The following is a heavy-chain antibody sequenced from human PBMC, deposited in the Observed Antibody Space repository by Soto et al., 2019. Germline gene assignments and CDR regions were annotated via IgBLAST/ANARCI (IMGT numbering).Heavy chain of an antibody. CDR3: AKDPSDSSGSYYFDY. CDR1: GFTFSSYA. D-gene: IGHD3-22*01. J-gene: IGHJ4*02. V-gene: IGHV3-23*01. Sequence: GGSLRLSCAASGFTFSSYAMSWVRQAPGRGLEWVSAISGSGGSTYYADSVKGRFTISRDNSKNTLYLQMNSLRAEDTAVYYCAKDPSDSSGSYYFDYWGQGTLVTVSS. CDR2: ISGSGGST.